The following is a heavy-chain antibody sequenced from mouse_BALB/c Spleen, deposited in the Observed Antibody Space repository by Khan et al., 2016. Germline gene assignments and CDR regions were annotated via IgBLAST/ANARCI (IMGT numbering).Heavy chain of an antibody. Sequence: QIQLVQSGPELKKPGETVKISCKASGYPFKNYGMNWVKQAPGKGVKWMGWINTYTGQPTYADDFKGRFAFSLETSATTAYLQINNLKDEDTATYFCAIEDWDGYAMDYWGQGTSVTVSS. CDR1: GYPFKNYG. V-gene: IGHV9-3-1*01. J-gene: IGHJ4*01. CDR2: INTYTGQP. CDR3: AIEDWDGYAMDY. D-gene: IGHD4-1*01.